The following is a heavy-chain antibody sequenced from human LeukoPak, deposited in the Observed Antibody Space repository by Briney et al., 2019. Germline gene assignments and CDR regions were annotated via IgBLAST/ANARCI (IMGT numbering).Heavy chain of an antibody. D-gene: IGHD3-10*01. CDR1: GGSINSYY. J-gene: IGHJ3*02. Sequence: SETLSLTCTVSGGSINSYYWTWIRQPPGTGQEWIGYISYSGATSYNPSLKSRVTISEDTSKNQFYLRLSSMTAADTAIYYCAAGGYYGSGAFHIWGLGTMVTVSS. CDR3: AAGGYYGSGAFHI. CDR2: ISYSGAT. V-gene: IGHV4-59*01.